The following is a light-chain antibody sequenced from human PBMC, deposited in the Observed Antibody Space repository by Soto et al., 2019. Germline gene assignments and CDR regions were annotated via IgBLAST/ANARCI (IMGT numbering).Light chain of an antibody. Sequence: QSVLTQPPSVSEAPRQRVTISCSGSSSNIGNNAVNWYQQLPGKAPKLLIYYDDLLPSGVSDRFSGSKSGTSASLAISGLQSEDEADYYCAAWDDSLNGPLGTGTKLTVL. CDR1: SSNIGNNA. V-gene: IGLV1-36*01. CDR2: YDD. J-gene: IGLJ1*01. CDR3: AAWDDSLNGP.